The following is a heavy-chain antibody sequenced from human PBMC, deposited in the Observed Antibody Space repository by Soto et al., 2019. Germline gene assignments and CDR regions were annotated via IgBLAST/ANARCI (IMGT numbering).Heavy chain of an antibody. J-gene: IGHJ2*01. D-gene: IGHD3-16*01. CDR1: GGSISSYY. CDR2: IYYSGST. V-gene: IGHV4-59*01. CDR3: AGGWGGYCDL. Sequence: QVQLQESGPGLVKPSETLSLTCTVSGGSISSYYWSWIRQPPGKGLEWIGYIYYSGSTNYNPSFNGRVTLSVDTTKYHFSLQRSSVAAADTAVYYWAGGWGGYCDLWGRGTLVTVSS.